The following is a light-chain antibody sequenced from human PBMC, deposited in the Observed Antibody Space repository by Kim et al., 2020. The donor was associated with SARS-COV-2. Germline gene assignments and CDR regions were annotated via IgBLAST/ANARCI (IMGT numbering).Light chain of an antibody. V-gene: IGLV2-14*03. J-gene: IGLJ1*01. CDR1: SSDVGCFNY. Sequence: GQSITISCTGTSSDVGCFNYVSWYQQHPGKAPKLMIYDVSNWPSGVSNRFSGSKSGNTASLTISGLQAEDEADYYCSSYTSSSTYVFGTGTKVTVL. CDR3: SSYTSSSTYV. CDR2: DVS.